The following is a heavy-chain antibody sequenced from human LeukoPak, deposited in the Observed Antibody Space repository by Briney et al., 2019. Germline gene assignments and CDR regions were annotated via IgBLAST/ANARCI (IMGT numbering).Heavy chain of an antibody. J-gene: IGHJ3*02. D-gene: IGHD3-3*01. V-gene: IGHV3-21*01. CDR1: GFTFSSNS. Sequence: PGGSLRLSCAASGFTFSSNSMNWVRQAPGKGLEWVSSISSSSSYIYYADSVKGRFTISRDNAKNTLYLQMNSLRAEDTAVYYCARGRGVDDFWSGYLPRSPPHAFDIWGQGTMVTVSS. CDR2: ISSSSSYI. CDR3: ARGRGVDDFWSGYLPRSPPHAFDI.